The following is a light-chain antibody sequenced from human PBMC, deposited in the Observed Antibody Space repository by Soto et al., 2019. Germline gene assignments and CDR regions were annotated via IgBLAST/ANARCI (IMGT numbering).Light chain of an antibody. CDR3: QQRSDWAFS. CDR2: DAS. J-gene: IGKJ3*01. CDR1: ESISDY. V-gene: IGKV3-11*01. Sequence: EIVLTQSPATLSLSPGETATLSCRASESISDYLGWYQQKPGQAHRLLIYDASNRATGIPGRFSGSGSGTDFTLTISSLEPEDFAVYYCQQRSDWAFSFGPGTKVDLK.